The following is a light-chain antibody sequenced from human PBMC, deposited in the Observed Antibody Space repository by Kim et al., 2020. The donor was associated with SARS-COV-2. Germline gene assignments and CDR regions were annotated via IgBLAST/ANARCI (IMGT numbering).Light chain of an antibody. CDR3: QAWDSSTAA. Sequence: SVAPGQTAIISCSGDQLGHKFVSWFQQKPGQSPVLVIHEDNKRPSGIPERFPGSNSGNTATLTISGTQAMDEADYYCQAWDSSTAAFGGGTKVTVL. CDR2: EDN. V-gene: IGLV3-1*01. J-gene: IGLJ2*01. CDR1: QLGHKF.